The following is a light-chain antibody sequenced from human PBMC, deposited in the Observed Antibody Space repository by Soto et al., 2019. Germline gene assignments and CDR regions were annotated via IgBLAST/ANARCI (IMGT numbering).Light chain of an antibody. V-gene: IGLV2-14*01. Sequence: SVLTQPGSVSGSPAQAIAISCTGSSSDVGIYNYVSWYQQHPGKVPKLIIYEVTNRPSGVSNRFSGSKSGNTASLTISGLQAEDEADYYCSSYTTSSTRVFGTGTKVTVL. CDR3: SSYTTSSTRV. CDR2: EVT. CDR1: SSDVGIYNY. J-gene: IGLJ1*01.